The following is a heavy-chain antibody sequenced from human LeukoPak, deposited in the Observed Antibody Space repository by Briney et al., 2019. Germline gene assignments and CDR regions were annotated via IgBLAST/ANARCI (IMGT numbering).Heavy chain of an antibody. J-gene: IGHJ4*02. Sequence: GGSLRLSCAASGFTFSSCAMSWVRQAPGKGLEWVSAISGSGGNTYYADSVKGRFTISRDNSKNTLYLQMNSLRAEDTAVYYCANDRPHPSAEPTNFDNWGQGTLVTV. CDR2: ISGSGGNT. D-gene: IGHD1-14*01. CDR1: GFTFSSCA. V-gene: IGHV3-23*01. CDR3: ANDRPHPSAEPTNFDN.